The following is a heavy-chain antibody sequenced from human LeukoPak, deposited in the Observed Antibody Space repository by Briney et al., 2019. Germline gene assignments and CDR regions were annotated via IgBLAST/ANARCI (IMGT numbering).Heavy chain of an antibody. CDR1: GFVFSRDN. CDR3: VREVGRPKAFYFDS. V-gene: IGHV3-48*04. Sequence: GGSLRLSCIASGFVFSRDNMNWVRQAPGKGLEWVAHISETIYYADSVQGRFTISRDNAKNSLYLQMSNLRVDDTAMYYCVREVGRPKAFYFDSWGRGTPVTVSS. CDR2: ISETI. J-gene: IGHJ4*02.